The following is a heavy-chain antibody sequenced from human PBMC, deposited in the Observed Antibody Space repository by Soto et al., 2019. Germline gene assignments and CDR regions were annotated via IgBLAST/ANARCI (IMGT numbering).Heavy chain of an antibody. Sequence: SGPTLVNPTQTLTLNCTFSGFSLTTSGVGVGWIRQPPGKALEWLVVIYWDDDKRYSPSLKSRLTISKDTSKNQVVLTMTNMDPVDTATYYCALLRWSNFDYWGQGTLVTVSS. J-gene: IGHJ4*02. D-gene: IGHD4-17*01. CDR2: IYWDDDK. CDR3: ALLRWSNFDY. V-gene: IGHV2-5*02. CDR1: GFSLTTSGVG.